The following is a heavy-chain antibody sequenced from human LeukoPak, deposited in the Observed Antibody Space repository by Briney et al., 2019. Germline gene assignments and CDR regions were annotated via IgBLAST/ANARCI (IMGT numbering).Heavy chain of an antibody. D-gene: IGHD3-22*01. CDR3: ARGLAYYYDSSGYPNWFDP. Sequence: SETLSLTCSVSGGSISTYYWSWIRQPAGKGVEWIGRIYTSGNTNYNPSLKSRVTMSVDTSKNQFSLKLTSVTAADTAVYYCARGLAYYYDSSGYPNWFDPWGQGTLVTVSS. CDR1: GGSISTYY. CDR2: IYTSGNT. J-gene: IGHJ5*02. V-gene: IGHV4-4*07.